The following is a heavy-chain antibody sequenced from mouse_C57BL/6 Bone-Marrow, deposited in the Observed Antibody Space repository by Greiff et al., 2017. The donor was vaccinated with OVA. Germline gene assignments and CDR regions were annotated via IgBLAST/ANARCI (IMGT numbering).Heavy chain of an antibody. J-gene: IGHJ1*03. CDR2: IDPSDSYT. Sequence: QVQLQQPGAELVRPGTSVKLSCKASGYTFTSYWMHWVKQRPGQGLEWIGVIDPSDSYTNFNQKFKGKATLTVDTSSSTAYMQLSSLTSEDSAVYACAKRGSGWYYDVWDTGTAVTVTS. D-gene: IGHD1-1*01. CDR3: AKRGSGWYYDV. V-gene: IGHV1-59*01. CDR1: GYTFTSYW.